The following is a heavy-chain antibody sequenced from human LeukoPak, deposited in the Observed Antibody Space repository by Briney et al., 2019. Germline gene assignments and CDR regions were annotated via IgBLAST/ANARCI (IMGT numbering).Heavy chain of an antibody. V-gene: IGHV4-59*01. D-gene: IGHD3-9*01. J-gene: IGHJ4*02. Sequence: PSETLSLTCTVSGGSISSYYWSWIRQPPGKGLEWIGYIYYSGSTNYSPSLKSRVTISVDTSKNQFSLKLSSVTAADTAVYYCARDRYDILTGYYMLDYWGQGTLVTVSS. CDR1: GGSISSYY. CDR2: IYYSGST. CDR3: ARDRYDILTGYYMLDY.